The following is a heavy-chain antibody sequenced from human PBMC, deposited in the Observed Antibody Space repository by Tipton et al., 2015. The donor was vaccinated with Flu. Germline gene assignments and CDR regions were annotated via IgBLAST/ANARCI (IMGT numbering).Heavy chain of an antibody. D-gene: IGHD5-24*01. Sequence: QLVQSGGGLVQPGGSLRLACVASGFTFSRYWITWDRQAPGRGREWVANIAPGAREINYGDSVRGRVIISRDDTRGSLYLPMNSLRAEDTATYYCANYCGVTSGFSYNLDVWGQATTVTVSS. V-gene: IGHV3-7*01. CDR3: ANYCGVTSGFSYNLDV. CDR2: IAPGAREI. CDR1: GFTFSRYW. J-gene: IGHJ6*02.